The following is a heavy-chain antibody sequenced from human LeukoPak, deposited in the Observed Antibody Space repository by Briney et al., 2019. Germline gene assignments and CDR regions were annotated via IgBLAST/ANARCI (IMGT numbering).Heavy chain of an antibody. CDR2: ISPNSGGT. Sequence: ASVTLSFKSSGYTFTGYYMHWVRHAPGQGLEWMGCISPNSGGTNYSQKFQGRVTMTRDTSISTAYMELSRLRSDDTAVYYCARGGIDYDILTGYRQAGYFDYWGQGTLVTVSS. J-gene: IGHJ4*02. CDR1: GYTFTGYY. CDR3: ARGGIDYDILTGYRQAGYFDY. V-gene: IGHV1-2*02. D-gene: IGHD3-9*01.